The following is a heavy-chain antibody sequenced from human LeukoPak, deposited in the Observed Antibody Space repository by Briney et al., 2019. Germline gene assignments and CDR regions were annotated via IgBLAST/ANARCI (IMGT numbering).Heavy chain of an antibody. D-gene: IGHD5-24*01. CDR1: GVTLPDFV. V-gene: IGHV3-48*03. CDR2: MSRRADRI. Sequence: GGSLRLSCAVAGVTLPDFVLNSGRQAPGKGPEWVSYMSRRADRIDHADSVKGHFTKSRDLARKSVYLQMTSLRVQDAAVYYCRARVPYTCYNSWGQGTLVTVSS. J-gene: IGHJ4*02. CDR3: RARVPYTCYNS.